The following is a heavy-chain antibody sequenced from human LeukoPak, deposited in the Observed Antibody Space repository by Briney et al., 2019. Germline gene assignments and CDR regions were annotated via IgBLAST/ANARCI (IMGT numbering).Heavy chain of an antibody. CDR3: ATGGKIYYYYGMDV. CDR2: INHSGST. V-gene: IGHV4-34*01. D-gene: IGHD4-23*01. J-gene: IGHJ6*02. Sequence: SETLSLTCAVYGGSFSGYYLSWIRQPPGKGLEWIGEINHSGSTNYNPSLKSRVTISVDTSKNQFSLKLSSVTAADTAVYYCATGGKIYYYYGMDVWGQGTTVTVSS. CDR1: GGSFSGYY.